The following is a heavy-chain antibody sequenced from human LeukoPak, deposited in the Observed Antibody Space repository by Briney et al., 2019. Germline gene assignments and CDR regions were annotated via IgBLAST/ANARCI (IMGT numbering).Heavy chain of an antibody. CDR3: AKAPVTTCRGGFCYPFDY. CDR2: IGGSGGSR. CDR1: GFTFSSYV. Sequence: RSLRLSCAASGFTFSSYVISWVRQAPGKGLESVSGIGGSGGSRYYADSVKCRFTISRDSSKNTLFLQMNRLRPEDAAVYYCAKAPVTTCRGGFCYPFDYWGLGTLVTVSS. V-gene: IGHV3-23*01. J-gene: IGHJ4*02. D-gene: IGHD2-15*01.